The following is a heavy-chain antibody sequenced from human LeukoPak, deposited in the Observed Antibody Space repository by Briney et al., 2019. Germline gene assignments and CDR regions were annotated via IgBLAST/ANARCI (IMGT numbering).Heavy chain of an antibody. CDR1: GYIFTGYY. CDR3: ARDLGVVVPAAISDWFDP. J-gene: IGHJ5*02. CDR2: INPNSGGT. Sequence: ASVKVSCKASGYIFTGYYMHWVRQAPGQGLEWMGWINPNSGGTNYAQKFQGRVTMTRDTSISTAYMELSRLRSDDTAVYYCARDLGVVVPAAISDWFDPWGQGTLVTVSS. V-gene: IGHV1-2*02. D-gene: IGHD2-2*01.